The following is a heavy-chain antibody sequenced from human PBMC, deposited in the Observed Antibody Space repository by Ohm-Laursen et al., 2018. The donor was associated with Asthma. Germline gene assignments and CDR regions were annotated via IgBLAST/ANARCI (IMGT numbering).Heavy chain of an antibody. J-gene: IGHJ4*02. CDR3: GRKRGSCISSTCYSLDF. CDR2: INSVFATT. Sequence: GASVKVSCKSSGGTLTNYVIGWVRQAPGQGLEWMGGINSVFATTDYGQKFRGRVTITADESTATVYMELSSLRSDDTALYYCGRKRGSCISSTCYSLDFWGQGTLITVSS. V-gene: IGHV1-69*13. CDR1: GGTLTNYV. D-gene: IGHD2-15*01.